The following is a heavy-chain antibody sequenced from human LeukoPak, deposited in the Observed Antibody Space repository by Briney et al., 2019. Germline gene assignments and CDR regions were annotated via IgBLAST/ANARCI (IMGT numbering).Heavy chain of an antibody. V-gene: IGHV4-59*01. J-gene: IGHJ5*02. CDR1: GGSISSYY. CDR2: IYYSGST. CDR3: ARGINWFDP. Sequence: PETLSLTCTVSGGSISSYYWSWIRQPPGKGLEWIGYIYYSGSTNYNPSLKSRVTISVDTSKNQFSLKLSSVTAADTAVYYCARGINWFDPWGQGTLVTVSS. D-gene: IGHD1-14*01.